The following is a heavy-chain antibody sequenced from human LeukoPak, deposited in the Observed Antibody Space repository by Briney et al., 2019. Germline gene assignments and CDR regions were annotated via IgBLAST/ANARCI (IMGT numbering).Heavy chain of an antibody. Sequence: SETLSLTCTVSGGSISSSRYYWGWIRQPPGKGLEWIGSIYYSGSTYYNPSLKSRVTISVDTSKNQFSLKLSSVTAADTAVYYCARETLSSSVDYWGQGTLVTVSS. CDR1: GGSISSSRYY. D-gene: IGHD6-6*01. CDR2: IYYSGST. V-gene: IGHV4-39*07. CDR3: ARETLSSSVDY. J-gene: IGHJ4*02.